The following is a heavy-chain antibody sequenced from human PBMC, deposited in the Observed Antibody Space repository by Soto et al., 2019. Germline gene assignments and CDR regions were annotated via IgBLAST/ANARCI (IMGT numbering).Heavy chain of an antibody. D-gene: IGHD1-7*01. Sequence: GGSLRLSCAASGFTFSISSMNWVRQAPEKGLEWVSYISRNSGDIRYAASVKGRFTISRDNAKNSLYLQMNSLREEDTAVYYCERDMTGTNPDSFDMWGQGTMATVSS. J-gene: IGHJ3*02. CDR3: ERDMTGTNPDSFDM. CDR1: GFTFSISS. V-gene: IGHV3-48*02. CDR2: ISRNSGDI.